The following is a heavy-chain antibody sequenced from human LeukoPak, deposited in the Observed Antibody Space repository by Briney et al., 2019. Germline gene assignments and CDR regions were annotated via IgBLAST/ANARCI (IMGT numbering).Heavy chain of an antibody. CDR3: ARHHGYCSGGSCYSEYFQH. J-gene: IGHJ1*01. CDR2: IKQDGSEK. CDR1: GFTFSSYW. D-gene: IGHD2-15*01. V-gene: IGHV3-7*03. Sequence: PGGSLRLSCAASGFTFSSYWMSWVRQAPGKGLEWVANIKQDGSEKYYVDSVKGRFTTSRDNAKNSLYLQMNSLRAEDTALYYCARHHGYCSGGSCYSEYFQHWGQGTLVTVSS.